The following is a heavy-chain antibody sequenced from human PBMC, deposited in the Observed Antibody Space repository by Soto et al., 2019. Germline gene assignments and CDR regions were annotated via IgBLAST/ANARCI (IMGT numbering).Heavy chain of an antibody. J-gene: IGHJ4*02. V-gene: IGHV1-18*01. CDR1: GYTFTSYG. Sequence: GASVKVSCKASGYTFTSYGISWVRQAPGQGLEWMGWISAYNGNTNYAQKLQGRVTMTTDTSTSTAYMELRSLRSDDTAVYYCARADDPYYYDSSGSDYWGQGTLVTVSS. CDR3: ARADDPYYYDSSGSDY. CDR2: ISAYNGNT. D-gene: IGHD3-22*01.